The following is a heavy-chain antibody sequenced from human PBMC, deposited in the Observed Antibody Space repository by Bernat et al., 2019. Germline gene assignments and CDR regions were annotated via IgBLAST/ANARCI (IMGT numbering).Heavy chain of an antibody. CDR1: GFIFSCCS. D-gene: IGHD4-17*01. Sequence: QVQLVESGGGMVQPGRSLRLSCAASGFIFSCCSIHWVRQAPGKGLEWVAVISYDGSNKYYADSVKGRFTISRDNSKNTLYLQMNSLRVEDTAVYYCTRDLPGDGDFGMDYWGQGTLVTVSS. J-gene: IGHJ4*02. CDR3: TRDLPGDGDFGMDY. V-gene: IGHV3-30*01. CDR2: ISYDGSNK.